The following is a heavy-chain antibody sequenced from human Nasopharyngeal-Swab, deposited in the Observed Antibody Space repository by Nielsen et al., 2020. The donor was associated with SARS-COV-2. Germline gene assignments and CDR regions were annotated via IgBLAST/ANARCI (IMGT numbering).Heavy chain of an antibody. V-gene: IGHV4-61*08. D-gene: IGHD4-17*01. CDR1: GGSISSGGYS. CDR3: AREYPYGDYFDY. J-gene: IGHJ4*02. CDR2: MYYSGST. Sequence: SETLSLTCAVSGGSISSGGYSWSWIRQPPGKGLEWIGYMYYSGSTNYNPSLKSRVTISVDTSKNQFSLKLSSVTAADTAVYYCAREYPYGDYFDYWGQGTLVTVSS.